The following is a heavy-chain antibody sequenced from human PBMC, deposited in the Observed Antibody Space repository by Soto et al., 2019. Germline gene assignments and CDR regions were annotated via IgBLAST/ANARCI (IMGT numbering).Heavy chain of an antibody. J-gene: IGHJ4*02. CDR2: IVPTLRLT. CDR1: GDTSTTYT. CDR3: ATEKYGAGRVGVYD. D-gene: IGHD2-8*01. Sequence: QVQLVQSGAEVKKPGSSRKVSCETSGDTSTTYTITWVRQAPGQGLQGMGRIVPTLRLTTYAQEFEARLTITADASTITAHMELSSLTSEDTAVYYCATEKYGAGRVGVYDWGQGTTVTVSS. V-gene: IGHV1-69*08.